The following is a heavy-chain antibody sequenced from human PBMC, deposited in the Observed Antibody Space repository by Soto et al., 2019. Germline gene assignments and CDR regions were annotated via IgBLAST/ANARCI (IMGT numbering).Heavy chain of an antibody. CDR2: ISPYNGDT. CDR3: ARALSMAQYYYYMDV. Sequence: QVQLVQSGPEVKKPGASVKVSCKASGYTFTTYGISWVRQAPGQGLEWMGWISPYNGDTHYAERFQGRLTMTTDTSATSAYTELRTLSSDDRGVYCCARALSMAQYYYYMDVWGKGTTVTVSS. V-gene: IGHV1-18*01. CDR1: GYTFTTYG. J-gene: IGHJ6*03.